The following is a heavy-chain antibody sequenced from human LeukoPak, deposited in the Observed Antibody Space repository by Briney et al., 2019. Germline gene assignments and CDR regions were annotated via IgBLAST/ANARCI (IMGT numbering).Heavy chain of an antibody. CDR2: LIWNGVST. Sequence: RGSLRLSCAASGFTFYDYGMSWVRQVPGKGLEWVSFLIWNGVSTDYADSVKGRFTISSDNAKNSLFLQMNSLRAQDTAFYYCARDDGFCSGGSCYQHWGQGTLVTVSS. CDR1: GFTFYDYG. CDR3: ARDDGFCSGGSCYQH. J-gene: IGHJ1*01. V-gene: IGHV3-20*04. D-gene: IGHD2-15*01.